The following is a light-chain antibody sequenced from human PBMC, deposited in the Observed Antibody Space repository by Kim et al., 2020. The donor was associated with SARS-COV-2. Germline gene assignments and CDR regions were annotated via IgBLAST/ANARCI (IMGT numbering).Light chain of an antibody. CDR2: YDS. CDR3: QVWDSSSDNVI. J-gene: IGLJ2*01. CDR1: DNGRKN. Sequence: AAGKADRVSRRGNDNGRKNEHWYQQKPGQAPVLVMYYDSDRQSGIAERFCGSNSGNTDTLTISRGEAEDEADYYCQVWDSSSDNVIFGGGTQLTVL. V-gene: IGLV3-21*04.